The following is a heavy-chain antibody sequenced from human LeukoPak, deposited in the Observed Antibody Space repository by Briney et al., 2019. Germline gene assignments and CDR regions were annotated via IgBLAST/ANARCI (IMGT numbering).Heavy chain of an antibody. CDR1: VGSISSYY. D-gene: IGHD3-10*01. Sequence: SETLSLTCTVSVGSISSYYWSWIRQPPGKGLEWIGYIYYSGSTNYNPSLKSRVTISVDTSKNQFSLKLSSVTAADTAVYYCATVHYGSGIHYWVQGTLVTVSS. CDR3: ATVHYGSGIHY. V-gene: IGHV4-59*01. CDR2: IYYSGST. J-gene: IGHJ4*02.